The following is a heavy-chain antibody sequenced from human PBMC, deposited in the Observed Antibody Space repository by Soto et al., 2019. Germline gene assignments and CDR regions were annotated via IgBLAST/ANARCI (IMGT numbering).Heavy chain of an antibody. CDR3: VKDRAVTALFYYGMDV. D-gene: IGHD2-21*02. CDR2: IWYDETYK. V-gene: IGHV3-33*06. CDR1: GFTFSNYA. J-gene: IGHJ6*02. Sequence: GGSLRLSCAASGFTFSNYAMYWVRQAPGKGLEWVARIWYDETYKYYADSVKGRFAISRDNSENSLYLQMSALRADDTAVYHCVKDRAVTALFYYGMDVWGQGTTVTVSS.